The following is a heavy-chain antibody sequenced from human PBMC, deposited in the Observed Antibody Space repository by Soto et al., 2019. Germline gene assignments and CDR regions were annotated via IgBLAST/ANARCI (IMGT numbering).Heavy chain of an antibody. V-gene: IGHV4-34*01. CDR2: INHSGST. D-gene: IGHD3-10*01. CDR1: GGSFSHYH. J-gene: IGHJ4*02. CDR3: ASKDMATMSGNS. Sequence: QVQLQQWGAGLLKPSETLSLTCAVYGGSFSHYHWSWIRQPPGKGLEWIGEINHSGSTNYNPSLKSRVTISVQTSKKQFSLKLDSVTAADTAVYYCASKDMATMSGNSWGQGTLVTVSS.